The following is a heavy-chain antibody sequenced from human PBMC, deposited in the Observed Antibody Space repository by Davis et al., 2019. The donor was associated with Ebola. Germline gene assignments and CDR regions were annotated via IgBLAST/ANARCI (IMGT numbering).Heavy chain of an antibody. V-gene: IGHV3-11*01. D-gene: IGHD3-3*01. CDR2: ISGSSDII. J-gene: IGHJ6*02. CDR1: GFTFSDYY. Sequence: GGSLRLSCAASGFTFSDYYMSWVRQAPGKGLEWVSYISGSSDIIYYTGSVKGRFTISRDNARNSLYLQMNSLRAEDTAVYYCARDKIVPTNGYYYGLDVWGLGTTVTVSS. CDR3: ARDKIVPTNGYYYGLDV.